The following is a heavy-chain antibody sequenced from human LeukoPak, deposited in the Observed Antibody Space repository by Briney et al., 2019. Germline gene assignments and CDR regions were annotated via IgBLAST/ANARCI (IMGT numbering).Heavy chain of an antibody. CDR1: GLTFSNYW. CDR2: MSSSDDGR. Sequence: GGSLRLSCAASGLTFSNYWMSWVRQAPGKGLEWVSAMSSSDDGRYYAASVRGRFTISRDTSRSTLYLQMNSLRAEDAAVYYCAKAPVTSCRGAFCYPFDYWGQGTLVTVSS. CDR3: AKAPVTSCRGAFCYPFDY. J-gene: IGHJ4*02. V-gene: IGHV3-23*01. D-gene: IGHD2-15*01.